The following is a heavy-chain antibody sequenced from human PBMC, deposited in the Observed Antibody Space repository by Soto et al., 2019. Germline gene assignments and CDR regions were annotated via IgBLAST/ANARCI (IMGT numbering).Heavy chain of an antibody. Sequence: GGSLRLSCAASGFTFSSYSMNWVRQAPGKWLEWVSSISTGSSYRYYADSVKGRFTISRDNAKNSPYLQMNSLRAEDTAVYYCARDPSDYGGNPYYYYGMDVWGQGXTVTVYS. CDR2: ISTGSSYR. CDR3: ARDPSDYGGNPYYYYGMDV. D-gene: IGHD4-17*01. V-gene: IGHV3-21*01. J-gene: IGHJ6*02. CDR1: GFTFSSYS.